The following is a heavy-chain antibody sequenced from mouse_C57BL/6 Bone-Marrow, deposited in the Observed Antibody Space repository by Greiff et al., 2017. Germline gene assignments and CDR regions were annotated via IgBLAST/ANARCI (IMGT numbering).Heavy chain of an antibody. CDR2: IDPENGDT. Sequence: EVQLQQSGAELVRPGASVKLSCTASGFNIKDDYMHWVKQRPEQGLEWIGWIDPENGDTEYASKFQGKATITADTSSNTAYLQLSSLTSEDTAVYYCTVIYYEYDTDYWGQGTTLTVSS. J-gene: IGHJ2*01. D-gene: IGHD2-4*01. CDR1: GFNIKDDY. CDR3: TVIYYEYDTDY. V-gene: IGHV14-4*01.